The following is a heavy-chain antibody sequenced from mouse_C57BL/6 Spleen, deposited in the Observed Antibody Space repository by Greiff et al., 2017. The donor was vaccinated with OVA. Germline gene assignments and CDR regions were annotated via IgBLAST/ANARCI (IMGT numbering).Heavy chain of an antibody. V-gene: IGHV1-82*01. CDR3: ADYYGTWFAY. CDR2: IYPGDGDT. Sequence: LVESGPELVKPGASVKISCKASGYAFSSSWMNWVKQRPGKGLEWIGRIYPGDGDTNYNGKFKGKATLTADKSSSTAYMQLSSLTSEDSAVYFCADYYGTWFAYWGQGTLVTVSA. CDR1: GYAFSSSW. D-gene: IGHD1-1*01. J-gene: IGHJ3*01.